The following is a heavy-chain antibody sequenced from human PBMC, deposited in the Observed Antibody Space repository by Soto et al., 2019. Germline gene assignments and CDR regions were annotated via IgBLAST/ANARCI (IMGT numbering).Heavy chain of an antibody. CDR2: IYPGDSDT. V-gene: IGHV5-51*01. Sequence: GESLKISCKGSGYSFTSYWIGWVRQMPGKGLEWMGIIYPGDSDTRYSPSFQGQVTISADKSISTAYLQWSSLKASDTAMYDCARRGRRYCSGISSCDFDSWGQGLLVTVSS. D-gene: IGHD2-15*01. CDR3: ARRGRRYCSGISSCDFDS. J-gene: IGHJ4*02. CDR1: GYSFTSYW.